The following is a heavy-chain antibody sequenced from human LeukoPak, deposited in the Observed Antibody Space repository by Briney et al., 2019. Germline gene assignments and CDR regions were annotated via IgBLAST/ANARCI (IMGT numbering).Heavy chain of an antibody. Sequence: SETLSLTCAVYGGSFSGYYWSWIRQPPGKGLEWIGEINHSGSTNYNPSLKSRVTISVDTSKNQFSLKLSSVTAADTAVYYCARPGPGYSSSWHLDYWGQGTLVTVSS. CDR1: GGSFSGYY. J-gene: IGHJ4*02. CDR2: INHSGST. D-gene: IGHD6-13*01. CDR3: ARPGPGYSSSWHLDY. V-gene: IGHV4-34*01.